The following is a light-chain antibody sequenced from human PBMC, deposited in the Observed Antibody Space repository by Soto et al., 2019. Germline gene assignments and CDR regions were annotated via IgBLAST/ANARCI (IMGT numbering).Light chain of an antibody. CDR1: QSLLHSNGYKY. J-gene: IGKJ3*01. V-gene: IGKV2-28*01. Sequence: DIVMTQSPLSLPVTPGEPASISCRSSQSLLHSNGYKYLNWYLQKPGQSPLLLIYLTSTRASGGTDXXSGSVSGTDFTLKISKVEADDVGVYYCMQALQSPFTFGPGTKVYIK. CDR2: LTS. CDR3: MQALQSPFT.